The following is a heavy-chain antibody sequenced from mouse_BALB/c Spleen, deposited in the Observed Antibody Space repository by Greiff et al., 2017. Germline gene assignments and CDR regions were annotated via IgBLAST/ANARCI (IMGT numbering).Heavy chain of an antibody. Sequence: EVMLVESGGGLVKPGGSLKLSCAASGFTFSSYAMSWVRQTPEKRLEWVASISSGGSTYYPDSVKGRFTISRDNARNILYLQMSSLRSEDTAMYYCARGGRPLHYFDYWGQGTTLTVSS. CDR3: ARGGRPLHYFDY. CDR2: ISSGGST. CDR1: GFTFSSYA. V-gene: IGHV5-6-5*01. J-gene: IGHJ2*01. D-gene: IGHD1-2*01.